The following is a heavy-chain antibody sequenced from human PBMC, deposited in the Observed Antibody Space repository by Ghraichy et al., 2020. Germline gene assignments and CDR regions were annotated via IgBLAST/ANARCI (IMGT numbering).Heavy chain of an antibody. Sequence: SETLSLTCTVSGGSISSYYWSWIRQPPGKGLEWIGYIYYSGSTNYNPSLKSRVTISVDTSKNQFSLKLSSVTAADTAVYCCARGGWRERERDAFDIWGQGTMVTVSS. CDR3: ARGGWRERERDAFDI. V-gene: IGHV4-59*01. J-gene: IGHJ3*02. CDR1: GGSISSYY. CDR2: IYYSGST. D-gene: IGHD1-26*01.